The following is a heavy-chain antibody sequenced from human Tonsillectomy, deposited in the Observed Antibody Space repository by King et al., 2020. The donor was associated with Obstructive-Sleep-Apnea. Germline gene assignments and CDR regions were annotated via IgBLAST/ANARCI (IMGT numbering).Heavy chain of an antibody. V-gene: IGHV3-23*04. CDR3: AKDPNYDFWSGYYYDY. D-gene: IGHD3-3*01. J-gene: IGHJ4*02. CDR2: ISGSGGST. CDR1: GFTFSSYA. Sequence: QLVQSGGGLVQPGGSLRLSCAASGFTFSSYAMSWVRQAPGKGLEWVSAISGSGGSTYYADSVKGRFTISRDNSKNTLYLQMNSRRAEDTAVYYCAKDPNYDFWSGYYYDYWGQGTLVTVSS.